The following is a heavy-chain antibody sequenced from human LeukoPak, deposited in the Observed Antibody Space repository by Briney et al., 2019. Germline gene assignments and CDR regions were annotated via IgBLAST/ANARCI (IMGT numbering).Heavy chain of an antibody. CDR2: INSDGSST. CDR1: GFTFSSYW. CDR3: ARVRDCSSTSCYNYYYGMDV. Sequence: GGSLRLSCAASGFTFSSYWMPWVRQAPGKGLVWVSRINSDGSSTSYADSVKGRFTISRDNAKNTLYLQMNSLRAEDTAVYYCARVRDCSSTSCYNYYYGMDVWGQGTTVTVSS. V-gene: IGHV3-74*01. D-gene: IGHD2-2*01. J-gene: IGHJ6*02.